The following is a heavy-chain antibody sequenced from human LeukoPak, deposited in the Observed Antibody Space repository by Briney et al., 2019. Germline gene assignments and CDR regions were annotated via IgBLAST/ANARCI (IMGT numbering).Heavy chain of an antibody. CDR2: IYYSGST. D-gene: IGHD3-22*01. Sequence: SETLSLTCTVSGGSISSSSYYWGWIRQPPGKGQEWIGSIYYSGSTYYNPSLKSRVTISVDTSKNQFSLKLSSVTAADTAVYYCARHEGGYSYGHPLFYDSSGNNWFDPWGQGTLVTVSS. CDR1: GGSISSSSYY. V-gene: IGHV4-39*01. J-gene: IGHJ5*02. CDR3: ARHEGGYSYGHPLFYDSSGNNWFDP.